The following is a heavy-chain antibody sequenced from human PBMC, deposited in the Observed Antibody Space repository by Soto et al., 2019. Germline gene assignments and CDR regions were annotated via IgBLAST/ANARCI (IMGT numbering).Heavy chain of an antibody. V-gene: IGHV3-23*01. CDR3: AKGRKSTEKDIAVMLAAASSIQH. CDR1: GLTFSDYA. CDR2: ISATGATT. J-gene: IGHJ1*01. Sequence: VGSLRLSCVASGLTFSDYAMTWVRQAPGKGLEWVSVISATGATTYYADSVRGRFTISRDNSKNTLNLQMNDLRVEDTAVIYCAKGRKSTEKDIAVMLAAASSIQHWGQGTLVTVSS. D-gene: IGHD2-15*01.